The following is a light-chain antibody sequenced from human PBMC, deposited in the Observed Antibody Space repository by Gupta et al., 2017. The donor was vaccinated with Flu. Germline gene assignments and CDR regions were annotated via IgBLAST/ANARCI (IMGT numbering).Light chain of an antibody. V-gene: IGKV1-5*03. J-gene: IGKJ1*01. CDR1: QSISHW. Sequence: DIQMTQSPSTLSASVGDRVTITCRASQSISHWLAWYQQKPGTAPKLLIYKASYLQSGVPSRFSGSGSGTEFTLTISSLQPDDFATYYCQRYNDYSPWTFGQGTKVEIK. CDR2: KAS. CDR3: QRYNDYSPWT.